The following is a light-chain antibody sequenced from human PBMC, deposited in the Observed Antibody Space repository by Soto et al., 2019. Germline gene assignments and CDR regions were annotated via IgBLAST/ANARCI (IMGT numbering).Light chain of an antibody. J-gene: IGKJ1*01. V-gene: IGKV3-15*01. CDR3: QQYGSSRT. CDR2: GAS. Sequence: EIVMTQSPATLSVSPGERATLSCRASQSVSDKSAWYQQKPGQAPRLLIIGASTRATGIPARFSGSGSGTEFTLTISSLQSEDFAVYYCQQYGSSRTFGQGTKVDIK. CDR1: QSVSDK.